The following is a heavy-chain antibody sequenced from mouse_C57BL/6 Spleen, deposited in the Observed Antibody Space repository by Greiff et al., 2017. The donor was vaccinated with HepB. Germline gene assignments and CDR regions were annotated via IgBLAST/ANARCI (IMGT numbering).Heavy chain of an antibody. CDR3: ARGGETTVVAPYYFDY. CDR2: ILPGSGST. J-gene: IGHJ2*01. CDR1: GYTFTGYW. V-gene: IGHV1-9*01. D-gene: IGHD1-1*01. Sequence: QVQLKESGAELMKPGASVKLSCKATGYTFTGYWIEWVKQRPGHGLEWIGEILPGSGSTNYNEKFKGKATFTADTSSNTAYMQLSSLTTEDSAIYYCARGGETTVVAPYYFDYWGQGTTLTVSS.